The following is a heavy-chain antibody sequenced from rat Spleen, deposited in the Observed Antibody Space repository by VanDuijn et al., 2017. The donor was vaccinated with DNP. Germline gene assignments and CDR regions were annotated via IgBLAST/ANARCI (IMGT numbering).Heavy chain of an antibody. J-gene: IGHJ4*01. CDR1: GFTFRSYW. V-gene: IGHV5-58*01. CDR2: ISPSGGST. CDR3: LKHLDA. Sequence: EVQLVETGGGLVQPGRSLKVSCVASGFTFRSYWMYWIRQTPGKGLEWVASISPSGGSTYYRDSVKGRFTISRDNAENTVYLQMNSLRSEDTATYYCLKHLDAWGQGTSVTVSS.